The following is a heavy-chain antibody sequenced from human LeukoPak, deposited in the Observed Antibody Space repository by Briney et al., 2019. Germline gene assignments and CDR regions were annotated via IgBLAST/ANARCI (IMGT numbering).Heavy chain of an antibody. J-gene: IGHJ4*02. V-gene: IGHV1-8*01. D-gene: IGHD3-22*01. Sequence: ASVKVSCKASGYTFTTYDITWVRQATGQGLEWMGWMNPDSGGAAYAQKFQGRVAMTRDTSISTAYMELSSLGSEDTAVYYCARGLGDYYDTSGYYYAVPAHWGQGTLVTVSS. CDR3: ARGLGDYYDTSGYYYAVPAH. CDR1: GYTFTTYD. CDR2: MNPDSGGA.